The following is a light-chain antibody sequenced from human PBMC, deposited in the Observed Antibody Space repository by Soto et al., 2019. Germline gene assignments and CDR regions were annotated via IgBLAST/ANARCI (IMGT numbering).Light chain of an antibody. CDR3: QRYGG. V-gene: IGKV3-20*01. CDR1: HIVSNY. CDR2: SAS. J-gene: IGKJ3*01. Sequence: TQCPANLSLPPGHRATLSCRASHIVSNYLAWYQQKNGQAPRLLIYSASSRDNGIPERFSGSGSGTELTLTISRLEPEDFAVYYCQRYGGFGTGNQVDIK.